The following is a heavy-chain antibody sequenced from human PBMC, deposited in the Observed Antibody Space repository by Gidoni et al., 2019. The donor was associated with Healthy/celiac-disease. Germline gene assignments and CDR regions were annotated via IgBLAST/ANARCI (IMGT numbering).Heavy chain of an antibody. J-gene: IGHJ4*02. Sequence: QVQLQESGPGLVKPSETLSLTCTVSGYSNSSGYSWGWIRQPPGKGLEWIGSIYHSGSPYYNTSLKSQVTISEDTSKNQFSLKLSSVPAADTAVYYWARDRVSGVGMFDYWGQGTLVTVSS. D-gene: IGHD2-21*01. CDR1: GYSNSSGYS. CDR3: ARDRVSGVGMFDY. V-gene: IGHV4-38-2*02. CDR2: IYHSGSP.